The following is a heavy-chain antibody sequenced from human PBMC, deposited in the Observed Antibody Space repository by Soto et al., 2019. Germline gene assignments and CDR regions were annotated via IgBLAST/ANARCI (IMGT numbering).Heavy chain of an antibody. CDR2: FSDGGSNT. Sequence: EVQLLESGGGLVQPGGSLRLSCAASGFSFSSYAMNWVRQAPGKGLECVSAFSDGGSNTYYTDSVKGRFTISRDNSKNTVFLQMNSQRAEHTAVYYCAILDSSTWYTGYYFDYWGQGTLVTVSS. J-gene: IGHJ4*02. CDR3: AILDSSTWYTGYYFDY. CDR1: GFSFSSYA. V-gene: IGHV3-23*01. D-gene: IGHD6-13*01.